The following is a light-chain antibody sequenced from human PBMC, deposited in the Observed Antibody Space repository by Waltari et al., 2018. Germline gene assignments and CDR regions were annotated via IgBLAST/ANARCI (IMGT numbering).Light chain of an antibody. V-gene: IGKV3-11*01. J-gene: IGKJ4*01. CDR3: QQRRSWPLT. Sequence: IVLTQSPATLSLSPGERATLSCRASQSVSSDLGWYQQKPGQAPRVLIYDVSKRATGTPARFSGSGSGTDFTLTISSLEPEDSAVYYCQQRRSWPLTFGGGTKVEIK. CDR2: DVS. CDR1: QSVSSD.